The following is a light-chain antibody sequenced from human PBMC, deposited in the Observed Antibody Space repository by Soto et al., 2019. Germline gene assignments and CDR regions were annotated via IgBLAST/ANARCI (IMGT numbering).Light chain of an antibody. V-gene: IGLV1-40*01. CDR3: QSYDSSLSAWV. J-gene: IGLJ3*02. Sequence: QSVLTQPPSVSGAPGQKVTISCTRSSSNIGAAYDVHWYQHLPGTAPKLLIYGNNNRPSGVPDRFSGSKSGTSASLAITGLQAEDESDYYCQSYDSSLSAWVFGGGTKLPVL. CDR1: SSNIGAAYD. CDR2: GNN.